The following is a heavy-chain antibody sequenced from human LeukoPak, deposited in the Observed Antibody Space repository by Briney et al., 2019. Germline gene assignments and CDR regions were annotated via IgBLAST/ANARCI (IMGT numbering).Heavy chain of an antibody. Sequence: SQTLSLTCAISGDSVSSNRAAWNWIRQSPSRGLEWLGRTYYRSKWYNDYAVSVKSRITINPDTSKNQFSLQLNSVTPEDTAVYYCAREAGDYYDSSGYYYPGRDYFDYWGQGTLVTVSS. D-gene: IGHD3-22*01. CDR2: TYYRSKWYN. CDR3: AREAGDYYDSSGYYYPGRDYFDY. V-gene: IGHV6-1*01. CDR1: GDSVSSNRAA. J-gene: IGHJ4*02.